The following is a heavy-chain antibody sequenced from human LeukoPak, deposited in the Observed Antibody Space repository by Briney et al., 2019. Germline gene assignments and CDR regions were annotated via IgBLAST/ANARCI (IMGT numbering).Heavy chain of an antibody. CDR1: GFTFSRYS. J-gene: IGHJ4*02. V-gene: IGHV3-21*01. CDR2: ISSSSNYI. Sequence: GRSLRLSCAASGFTFSRYSMNWVRQAPGKGLEWVSSISSSSNYIYYADSLKVRFSISRDNARNSLFLQMNSLRAEDTAVYYCARAVAGPAGEYYFDYWGQGTLVTVSS. D-gene: IGHD6-19*01. CDR3: ARAVAGPAGEYYFDY.